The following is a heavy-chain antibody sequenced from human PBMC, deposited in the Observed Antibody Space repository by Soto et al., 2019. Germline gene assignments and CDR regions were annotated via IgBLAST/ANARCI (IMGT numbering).Heavy chain of an antibody. CDR2: IYYSGST. J-gene: IGHJ5*02. V-gene: IGHV4-31*11. D-gene: IGHD4-4*01. Sequence: PSETLSLTCAVYGGSISSGGYYWSWIRQHPGKGLEWIGYIYYSGSTYYNPSLKSRVTISVDTSKNQFSLKLSSVTAADTAAYYCARGSNYGSRGHWFDPWGQGTLVTVSS. CDR3: ARGSNYGSRGHWFDP. CDR1: GGSISSGGYY.